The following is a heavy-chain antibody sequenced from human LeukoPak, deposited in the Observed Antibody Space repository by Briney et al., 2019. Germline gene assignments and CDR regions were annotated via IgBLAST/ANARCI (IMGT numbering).Heavy chain of an antibody. J-gene: IGHJ4*02. CDR1: GFTLSIYA. D-gene: IGHD3-22*01. CDR3: AKKGYYDGSGYYMYYFDH. V-gene: IGHV3-23*01. Sequence: GGSLRLSCAASGFTLSIYAMSWGRQAPGEGLEWGSAISCNGGTAYYADSVKGRFTISRDNSKNTLYLQMNSLRAEVTAVYYCAKKGYYDGSGYYMYYFDHWGQGTLVTVSS. CDR2: ISCNGGTA.